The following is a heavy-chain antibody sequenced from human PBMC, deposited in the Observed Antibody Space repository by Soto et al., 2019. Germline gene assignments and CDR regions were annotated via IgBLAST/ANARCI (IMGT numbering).Heavy chain of an antibody. V-gene: IGHV3-48*02. CDR2: ISSSSSTI. CDR1: GFTFSSYS. CDR3: ARVFTKPTYTWGDFDY. D-gene: IGHD3-16*01. Sequence: EVQLVESGGGLVQPGGSLRLSCAASGFTFSSYSMNWVRQAPGKGLEWVSYISSSSSTIYYADSVKVRFTISRDNAKNSLYLQMNSLRDEDTAVYYCARVFTKPTYTWGDFDYWGQGTLVTVSS. J-gene: IGHJ4*02.